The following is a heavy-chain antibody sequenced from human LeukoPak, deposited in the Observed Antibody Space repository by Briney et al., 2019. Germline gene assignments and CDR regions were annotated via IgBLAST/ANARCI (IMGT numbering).Heavy chain of an antibody. J-gene: IGHJ4*02. V-gene: IGHV1-8*01. CDR2: MNPNSGNT. CDR3: ARAGSSGYYRDFDY. Sequence: ASVKVSCKASGYTFTSCDINWVRQATGQGLEWMGWMNPNSGNTGYAQKFQGRVTMTRNTSISTAYMELSSLRSEDTAVYYCARAGSSGYYRDFDYWGQGTLVTVSS. CDR1: GYTFTSCD. D-gene: IGHD3-22*01.